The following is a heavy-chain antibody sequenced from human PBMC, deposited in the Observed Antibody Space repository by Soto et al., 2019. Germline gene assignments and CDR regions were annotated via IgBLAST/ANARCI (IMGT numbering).Heavy chain of an antibody. CDR3: TRGRTGAGY. D-gene: IGHD3-9*01. CDR2: IKQGGSEQ. V-gene: IGHV3-7*01. J-gene: IGHJ4*02. Sequence: EVQLVESGGGLVQPGGSLRLSCAASGFTFSNYWMSWVRQAPGKGLEWLATIKQGGSEQYYVDSAKGRFTTSRDNAQNSLSLQMNSLRAEDTALYYCTRGRTGAGYWGQGTLVTVSS. CDR1: GFTFSNYW.